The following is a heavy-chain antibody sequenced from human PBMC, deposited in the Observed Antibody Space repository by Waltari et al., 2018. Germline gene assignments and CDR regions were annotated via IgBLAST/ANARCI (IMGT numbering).Heavy chain of an antibody. CDR1: GFTFSSYA. Sequence: QVQLVESGGGMVQPGRSLRLSCAASGFTFSSYAMHWVRQAPGKGLEGVAVISYDGSNKYYSDSVKGGLTIARDNAKNTLYLQMNSLRAEDTAVYYCARADGSGTLEHPYYYYGMDVWGQGTTVTVSS. D-gene: IGHD3-10*01. J-gene: IGHJ6*02. CDR2: ISYDGSNK. V-gene: IGHV3-30-3*01. CDR3: ARADGSGTLEHPYYYYGMDV.